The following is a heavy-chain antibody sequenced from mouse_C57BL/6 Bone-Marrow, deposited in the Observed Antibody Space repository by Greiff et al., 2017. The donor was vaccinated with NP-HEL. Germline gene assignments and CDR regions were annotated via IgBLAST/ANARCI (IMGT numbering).Heavy chain of an antibody. J-gene: IGHJ1*03. CDR1: GYTFTSYD. V-gene: IGHV1-85*01. Sequence: QVQLQQSGPELVKPGASVKLSCKASGYTFTSYDINWVKQRPGQGLEWIGWIYPRDGSTKYNEKFKGKATLTVDTSSSTAYMELHSLTSEDSAVYFCARGDYYYGSSWSDWYFDGWGTGTTVTVSS. D-gene: IGHD1-1*01. CDR2: IYPRDGST. CDR3: ARGDYYYGSSWSDWYFDG.